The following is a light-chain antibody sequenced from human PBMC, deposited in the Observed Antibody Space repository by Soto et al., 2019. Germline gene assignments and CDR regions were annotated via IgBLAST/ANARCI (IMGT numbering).Light chain of an antibody. Sequence: EIVMTQSPATLSVSPGERATLSCRASQSVSSNLAWYQQKPGQAPRLLIYGASTRATGIPARFSGSGSGTEFTLTISSLQSEDFAVYCCQQYNTWLITFGQGTRLEIK. CDR1: QSVSSN. V-gene: IGKV3-15*01. J-gene: IGKJ5*01. CDR3: QQYNTWLIT. CDR2: GAS.